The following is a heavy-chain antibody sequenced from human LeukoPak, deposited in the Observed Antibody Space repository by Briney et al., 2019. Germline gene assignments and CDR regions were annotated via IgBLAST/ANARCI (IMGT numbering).Heavy chain of an antibody. D-gene: IGHD3-16*01. V-gene: IGHV4-39*07. CDR3: ARGRGIVQH. CDR2: MYYSGST. J-gene: IGHJ1*01. CDR1: GGSISSSSFY. Sequence: SETLSLTCTVSGGSISSSSFYWGWIRQPPGKGLEWIASMYYSGSTYYNPSLKSRVTISVDTSKNQFSLKLSSVTAADTAVYYCARGRGIVQHWGQGTLVTVSS.